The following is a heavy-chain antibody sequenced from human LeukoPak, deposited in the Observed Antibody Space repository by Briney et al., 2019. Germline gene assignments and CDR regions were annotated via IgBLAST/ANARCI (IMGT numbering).Heavy chain of an antibody. CDR3: ARGRRYCSSTTCYYYYYMDV. V-gene: IGHV1-46*01. CDR1: GYTFSSDY. CDR2: INPSGGTT. J-gene: IGHJ6*03. Sequence: ASVKVSCKASGYTFSSDYMHWVRQAPGQGLEWMGIINPSGGTTSYAQKFQGRVTMTRDMSTSTVYMELSSLRSEDTAVYYCARGRRYCSSTTCYYYYYMDVWGKGTTVTVSS. D-gene: IGHD2-2*01.